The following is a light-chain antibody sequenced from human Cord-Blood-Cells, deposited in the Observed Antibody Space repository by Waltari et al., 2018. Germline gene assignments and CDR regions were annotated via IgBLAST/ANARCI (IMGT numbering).Light chain of an antibody. CDR2: DAS. J-gene: IGLJ1*01. CDR1: SSDAGGYNY. V-gene: IGLV2-14*01. Sequence: QSALTQPAPVSGSPGQSITIPCTGTSSDAGGYNYVSWYQQTPGKAPKLMIYDASNRPSGVSNRFSGSKSGNTASLTISGLQAEDEADYYCSSYTSSRTRVFGTGTKVTVL. CDR3: SSYTSSRTRV.